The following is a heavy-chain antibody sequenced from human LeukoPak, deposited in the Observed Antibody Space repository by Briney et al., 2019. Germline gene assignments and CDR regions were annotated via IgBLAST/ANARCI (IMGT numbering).Heavy chain of an antibody. CDR3: ARGNDDYYGSGSYYNPLYYYYYYGMDV. D-gene: IGHD3-10*01. CDR1: GYTFTGYY. V-gene: IGHV1-2*02. CDR2: VNPSNGAA. Sequence: ASVKVSCKASGYTFTGYYMHWVRQAPGQGLEWMGWVNPSNGAANYAQKFQGRVTMTRDTSISTAYMELSRLRSDDTAVYYCARGNDDYYGSGSYYNPLYYYYYYGMDVWGQGTTVTVSS. J-gene: IGHJ6*02.